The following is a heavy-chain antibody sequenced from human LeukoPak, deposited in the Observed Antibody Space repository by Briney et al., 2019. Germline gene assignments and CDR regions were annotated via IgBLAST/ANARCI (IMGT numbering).Heavy chain of an antibody. CDR2: INHSGST. CDR3: ARDSLYNFWSGYYHTTYYFDY. J-gene: IGHJ4*02. Sequence: SETLSLTCTVSGGSFSGYYWSWIRQPPGKGLEWIGEINHSGSTNYNPSLKSRVTISVDTSKNQFSLNLSSMTAADTAVYYCARDSLYNFWSGYYHTTYYFDYWGQGTLVTVSS. V-gene: IGHV4-34*01. CDR1: GGSFSGYY. D-gene: IGHD3-3*01.